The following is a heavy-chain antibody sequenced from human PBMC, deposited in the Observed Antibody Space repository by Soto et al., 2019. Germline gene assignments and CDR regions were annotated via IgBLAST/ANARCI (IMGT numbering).Heavy chain of an antibody. V-gene: IGHV4-31*03. J-gene: IGHJ3*02. CDR3: ARDVDRNYYDSSGYSNAFDI. D-gene: IGHD3-22*01. Sequence: KASETLSLTCTVSGGSISSGGYYWSWIRQHPGKGLEWIGYIYYSGSTYYNPSLKSRVTISVDTSKNQFSLKLSSVTAADTAVYYCARDVDRNYYDSSGYSNAFDIWGQGTMVTVSS. CDR2: IYYSGST. CDR1: GGSISSGGYY.